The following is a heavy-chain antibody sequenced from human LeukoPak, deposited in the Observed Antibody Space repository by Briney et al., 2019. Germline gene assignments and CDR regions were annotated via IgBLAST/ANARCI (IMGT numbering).Heavy chain of an antibody. D-gene: IGHD6-19*01. CDR2: IYSGGST. Sequence: PGGSLRLSCAASGFTVGSNYMSWVRQAPGKGLQWVSVIYSGGSTYYADSVKGRFTISRDNPKNTLYLQMNSLRAEDTAVYYCTRDKSSGCFDWGQGTLVTVSS. J-gene: IGHJ4*02. V-gene: IGHV3-53*01. CDR3: TRDKSSGCFD. CDR1: GFTVGSNY.